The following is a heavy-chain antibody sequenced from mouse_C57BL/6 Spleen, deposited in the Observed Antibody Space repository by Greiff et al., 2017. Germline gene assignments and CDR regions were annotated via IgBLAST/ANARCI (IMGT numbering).Heavy chain of an antibody. V-gene: IGHV5-9-1*02. J-gene: IGHJ2*01. Sequence: EVMLVESGEGLVKPGGSLKLSCAASGFTFSSYAMSWVRQTPEKRLEWVAYISSGGDYIYYADTVKGRFTISRDNARNTLYLQMSSLKSEDTAMYYCTRERYGSRAFDYWGQGTTHTV. CDR1: GFTFSSYA. CDR3: TRERYGSRAFDY. D-gene: IGHD1-1*01. CDR2: ISSGGDYI.